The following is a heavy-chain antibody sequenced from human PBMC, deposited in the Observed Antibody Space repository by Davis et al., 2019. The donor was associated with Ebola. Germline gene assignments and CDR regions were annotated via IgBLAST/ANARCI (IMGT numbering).Heavy chain of an antibody. CDR2: INPKSGGT. V-gene: IGHV1-2*02. J-gene: IGHJ4*02. Sequence: AASVKVSCKASGYTFIDYYIHWVRQAPGQGLEWMGWINPKSGGTKCAQKFQGRVTMTRDTSISTAYMELNRLTSDDTAVYYCARDGGSCRGGSCQGYFDYWGQGTLVTVSS. D-gene: IGHD2-15*01. CDR1: GYTFIDYY. CDR3: ARDGGSCRGGSCQGYFDY.